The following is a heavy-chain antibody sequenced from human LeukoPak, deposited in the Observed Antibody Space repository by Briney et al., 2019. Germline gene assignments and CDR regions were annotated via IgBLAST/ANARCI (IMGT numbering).Heavy chain of an antibody. V-gene: IGHV3-74*03. Sequence: GGSLRLSCTASGLTFSNYWMHWVRHAPGKGLMWVSRIKSDGTSTTYADSVKGRFTISRDNAKNTLFLQMTGLRVEDTAMYYCTRPDWATGSYDEFWGQGTRVTVSS. J-gene: IGHJ4*02. CDR3: TRPDWATGSYDEF. D-gene: IGHD1-26*01. CDR2: IKSDGTST. CDR1: GLTFSNYW.